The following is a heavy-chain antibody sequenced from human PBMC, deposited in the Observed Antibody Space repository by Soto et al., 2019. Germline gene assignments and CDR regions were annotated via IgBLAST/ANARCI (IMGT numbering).Heavy chain of an antibody. D-gene: IGHD5-18*01. CDR1: GFTFSSSW. CDR2: IKEDGSEK. CDR3: ARDRGYSSYDY. V-gene: IGHV3-7*01. Sequence: EVQLVESGGGLVQPGGSLRLSCAASGFTFSSSWMNWVRQAPGKGLEWVAGIKEDGSEKYYVDIVKGRFTISRDNVENSLYLQMNSLGGEDSAVYFCARDRGYSSYDYWGLGTLVTVSS. J-gene: IGHJ4*02.